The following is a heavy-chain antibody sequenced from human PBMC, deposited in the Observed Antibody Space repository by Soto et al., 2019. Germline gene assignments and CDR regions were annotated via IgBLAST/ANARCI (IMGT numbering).Heavy chain of an antibody. CDR1: GGSFSDYH. CDR3: TRVLGTSINVLFYNYHGMDV. V-gene: IGHV4-34*01. D-gene: IGHD3-10*01. J-gene: IGHJ6*02. CDR2: IDHRRRT. Sequence: TLSLTCAVYGGSFSDYHWGWVRQSPGKGLEWLGEIDHRRRTNYNPSLKSRVTLSLDTSKNQFTLRLNSVTAADTAVYYCTRVLGTSINVLFYNYHGMDVWGQGTTVTVSS.